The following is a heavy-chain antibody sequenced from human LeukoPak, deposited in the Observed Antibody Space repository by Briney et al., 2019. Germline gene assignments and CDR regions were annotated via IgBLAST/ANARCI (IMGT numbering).Heavy chain of an antibody. CDR1: GFTFSNYG. CDR3: AKDRRGYTYGEGDY. D-gene: IGHD5-18*01. V-gene: IGHV3-30*18. Sequence: QPGRSLRLSCAASGFTFSNYGMHWVRQAPGKGLEWVAVISYDGSNKYYADSVKGRFTISRDNSKNTLYLQMNSLRGEDTAVYYCAKDRRGYTYGEGDYWGQGTLVTVSS. CDR2: ISYDGSNK. J-gene: IGHJ4*02.